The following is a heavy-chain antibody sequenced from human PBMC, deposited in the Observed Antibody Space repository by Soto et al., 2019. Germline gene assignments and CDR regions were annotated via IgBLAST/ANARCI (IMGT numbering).Heavy chain of an antibody. Sequence: PGGSLRLSXTPSGFIFSDYSMNWVRQAPGKGLEWISYITTTSSTMYYADSVKGRFTISSDNAKNSLYLQMNSLRDEDTAVYYCARDSSGRQYYGMDVWGQGTTVTVSS. V-gene: IGHV3-48*02. J-gene: IGHJ6*02. CDR3: ARDSSGRQYYGMDV. D-gene: IGHD3-22*01. CDR2: ITTTSSTM. CDR1: GFIFSDYS.